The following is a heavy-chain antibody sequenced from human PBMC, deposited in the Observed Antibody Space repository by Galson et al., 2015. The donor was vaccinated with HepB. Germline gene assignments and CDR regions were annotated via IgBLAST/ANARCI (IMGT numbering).Heavy chain of an antibody. CDR2: IFPGDSHT. Sequence: QSGAEVKKSGESLKISCKGSGYIFTDYWIGWVRQMPGKGLEWMGIIFPGDSHTRYSPSFQGQVTISADKSMTTAYLQWSSLKASDNAMYYCARYSGYVNGFDIWGQGTMVTVSS. J-gene: IGHJ3*02. CDR3: ARYSGYVNGFDI. V-gene: IGHV5-51*01. D-gene: IGHD5-12*01. CDR1: GYIFTDYW.